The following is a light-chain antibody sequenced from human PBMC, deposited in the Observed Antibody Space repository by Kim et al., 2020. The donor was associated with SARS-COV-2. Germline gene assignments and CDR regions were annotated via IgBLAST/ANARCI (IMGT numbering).Light chain of an antibody. V-gene: IGLV3-19*01. Sequence: SSELTQDPAVSVALGQTARITCQEDSLRSYYASWYQQKPGQAPVLVIYGKNNRPSGIPDRFSGSSSGNTASLTITGAQAEDEADYYCNSRDSSGNHVVFG. CDR1: SLRSYY. CDR3: NSRDSSGNHVV. J-gene: IGLJ2*01. CDR2: GKN.